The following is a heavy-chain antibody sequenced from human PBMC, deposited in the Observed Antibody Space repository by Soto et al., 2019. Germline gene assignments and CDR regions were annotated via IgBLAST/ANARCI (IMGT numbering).Heavy chain of an antibody. Sequence: ASVKVSCKASGYTFTGYYMHWVRQAPGQGLEWMGWINPNSGGTNYAQKFQGWVTMTRDTSISTAYMELSRLRSDDTAVYYFARGGYYYDSSGYYPLSSIDYWGQGTLVTVSS. CDR3: ARGGYYYDSSGYYPLSSIDY. V-gene: IGHV1-2*04. CDR2: INPNSGGT. D-gene: IGHD3-22*01. CDR1: GYTFTGYY. J-gene: IGHJ4*02.